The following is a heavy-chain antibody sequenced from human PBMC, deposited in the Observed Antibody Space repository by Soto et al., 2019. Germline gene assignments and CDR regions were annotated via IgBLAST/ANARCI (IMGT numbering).Heavy chain of an antibody. CDR3: VRVLSEDWYDP. Sequence: SDTLSLTCVVSGYSISSGYFWGWIRQPPGKALEFIGNIYYSGSTYYNPSLKSRASLSVDTSNNQFSLKLSSVTVADTAVYYCVRVLSEDWYDPWGQGTLVTVSS. CDR2: IYYSGST. CDR1: GYSISSGYF. V-gene: IGHV4-38-2*01. J-gene: IGHJ5*02.